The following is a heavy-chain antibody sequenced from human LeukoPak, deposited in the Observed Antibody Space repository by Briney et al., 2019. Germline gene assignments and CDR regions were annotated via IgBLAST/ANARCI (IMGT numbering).Heavy chain of an antibody. D-gene: IGHD3-22*01. CDR3: ARGPTGRYYDSSGYRYDY. CDR1: GGSLSSFY. V-gene: IGHV4-34*01. CDR2: INHSGST. J-gene: IGHJ4*02. Sequence: SETLSLTCSVSGGSLSSFYWSWIRQPPGKGLEWIGEINHSGSTNYNPSLKSRVTITVDTSKNQFSLKLSSVTAADTAVYYCARGPTGRYYDSSGYRYDYWGQGTLVTVSS.